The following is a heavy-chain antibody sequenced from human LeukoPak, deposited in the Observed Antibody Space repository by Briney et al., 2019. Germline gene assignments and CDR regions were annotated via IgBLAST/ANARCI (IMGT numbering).Heavy chain of an antibody. J-gene: IGHJ4*02. CDR3: AKDPAGAPEYYFDY. D-gene: IGHD1-14*01. Sequence: GGSLRLSCAASGFTFSSYGMHWVRQAPGKGLEWVAVISYDGSNKYYAASVKGRFTISRDNSKNTLYLQMNSLRAEDTAVYYCAKDPAGAPEYYFDYWGQGTLVTVSS. CDR1: GFTFSSYG. CDR2: ISYDGSNK. V-gene: IGHV3-30*18.